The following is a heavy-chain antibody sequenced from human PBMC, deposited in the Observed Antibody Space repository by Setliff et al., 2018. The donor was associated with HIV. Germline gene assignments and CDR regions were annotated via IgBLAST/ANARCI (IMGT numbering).Heavy chain of an antibody. CDR3: AQLGMVDDFDY. D-gene: IGHD1-1*01. V-gene: IGHV4-59*01. J-gene: IGHJ4*02. CDR2: IYYSGST. CDR1: GGSTSSYY. Sequence: SETLSLTCTVSGGSTSSYYWSWIRQPPGKGLEWIGYIYYSGSTNYNPSLKSRVTISVDTSKNHFSLKLRSVTAADTAVYYCAQLGMVDDFDYWGQGTLVTVSS.